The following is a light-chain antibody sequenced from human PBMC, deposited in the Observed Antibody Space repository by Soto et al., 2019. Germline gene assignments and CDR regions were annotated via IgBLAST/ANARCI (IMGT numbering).Light chain of an antibody. CDR3: QQYDTSSTYT. CDR2: GAS. V-gene: IGKV3-20*01. Sequence: EIVLTQSPGTLSLSPGERATFSCRASESVRSSHLAWYQHKPDQAPRLLIYGASNRASGIPDRFSAGGSGTDFTLDISRLEPEDFAVYYCQQYDTSSTYTFGPGTRLEIK. J-gene: IGKJ2*01. CDR1: ESVRSSH.